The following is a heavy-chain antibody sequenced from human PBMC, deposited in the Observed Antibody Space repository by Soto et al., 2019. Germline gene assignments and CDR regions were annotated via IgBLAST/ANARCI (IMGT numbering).Heavy chain of an antibody. J-gene: IGHJ4*02. V-gene: IGHV3-30-3*01. CDR3: ARDVGVTGSSSWLIDY. CDR1: GFTFSSYA. CDR2: ISYDGSNK. Sequence: GGSLRLSCAASGFTFSSYAMHWVRHAPGKGLERVAVISYDGSNKYYADSVKGRFTISRDNSKNTLYLQMNSLRAEDTAVYYCARDVGVTGSSSWLIDYWGQGTLVTV. D-gene: IGHD6-13*01.